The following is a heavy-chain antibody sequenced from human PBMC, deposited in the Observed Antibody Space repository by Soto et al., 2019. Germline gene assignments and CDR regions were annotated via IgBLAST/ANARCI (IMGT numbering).Heavy chain of an antibody. CDR1: GSPYGNFA. V-gene: IGHV3-33*08. J-gene: IGHJ2*01. CDR2: IWFDGGYQ. CDR3: ARTYYDVLTGFGWYLDL. D-gene: IGHD3-9*01. Sequence: QVQLAESGGAGVHLGRPRDLSCVPPGSPYGNFACHGVGRAPGKGRRGWAFIWFDGGYQYHADSVKGRFTISRANSKNTLYLQMSSLRVDDTAVYYCARTYYDVLTGFGWYLDLWGRGTLVTVSS.